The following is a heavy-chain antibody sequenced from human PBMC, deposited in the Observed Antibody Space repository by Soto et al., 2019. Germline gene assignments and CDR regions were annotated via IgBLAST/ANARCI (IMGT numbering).Heavy chain of an antibody. CDR2: IDPSDSYT. CDR3: TGAVVVAATTNYPRAF. Sequence: PGESLKNSFQGSGNSLTSYWLSWVRQMPGKVLELMGRIDPSDSYTSYSPSLPGHVTISADKSSSTAYLQWSSLKASDTTIDYGTGAVVVAATTNYPRAFGAQGPTATASS. V-gene: IGHV5-10-1*01. J-gene: IGHJ6*02. D-gene: IGHD2-15*01. CDR1: GNSLTSYW.